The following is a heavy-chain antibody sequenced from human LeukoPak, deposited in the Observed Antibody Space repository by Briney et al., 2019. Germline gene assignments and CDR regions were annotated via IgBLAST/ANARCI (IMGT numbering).Heavy chain of an antibody. Sequence: SETLSLTCTVSGGSISSYYWSWIRQPPGKGLEWIGYIYYSGSTNYNPSLKSRVTISVDTSKNQFSLKLSSVTAADTAVYYCARGYSYGLDPWGQGTLVTVSS. CDR3: ARGYSYGLDP. V-gene: IGHV4-59*12. J-gene: IGHJ5*02. CDR1: GGSISSYY. CDR2: IYYSGST. D-gene: IGHD5-18*01.